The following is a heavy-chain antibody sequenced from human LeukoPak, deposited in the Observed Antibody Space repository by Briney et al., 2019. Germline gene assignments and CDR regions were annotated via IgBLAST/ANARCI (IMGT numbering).Heavy chain of an antibody. CDR2: IYSGGST. CDR1: GFTVSSNY. CDR3: ARRGLDYYYMDV. V-gene: IGHV3-53*01. J-gene: IGHJ6*03. Sequence: GGSLRLSCAASGFTVSSNYMSWARQAPGKGLEWVSVIYSGGSTYYADSVKGRFTISRDNSKNTLYLQMNSLRAEDTAVYYCARRGLDYYYMDVWGKGTTVTVSS.